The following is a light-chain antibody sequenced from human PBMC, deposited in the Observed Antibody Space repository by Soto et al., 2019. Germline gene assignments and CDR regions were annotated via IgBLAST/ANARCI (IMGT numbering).Light chain of an antibody. CDR3: HHGYRKTLT. CDR2: SSS. V-gene: IGKV1-39*01. CDR1: QSISEN. Sequence: DIQMTQSPSSLSASVGERVTITCRACQSISENLNWYQQKPGKASKHLIFSSSTLGRGVPVRLCGSGSGAHGTLPMSSLEAEDFGAYYWHHGYRKTLTYGGGTKVE. J-gene: IGKJ4*01.